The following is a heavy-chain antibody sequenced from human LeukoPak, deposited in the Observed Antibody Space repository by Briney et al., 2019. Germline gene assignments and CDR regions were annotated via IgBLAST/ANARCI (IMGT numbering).Heavy chain of an antibody. CDR3: ARDLWFGELSALHS. Sequence: GGSLRLSCAASGFTFSDYYMSWIRQAPGKGLEWVSYISSSGSTIYYADSVKGRFTISRDNAKNSLYLQMNSLRAEDTAVYYCARDLWFGELSALHSWGQGTLVTVSS. CDR2: ISSSGSTI. V-gene: IGHV3-11*01. CDR1: GFTFSDYY. D-gene: IGHD3-10*01. J-gene: IGHJ5*02.